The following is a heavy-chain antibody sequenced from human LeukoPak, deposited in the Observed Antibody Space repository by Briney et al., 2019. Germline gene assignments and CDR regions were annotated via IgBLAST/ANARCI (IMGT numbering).Heavy chain of an antibody. Sequence: SSETLSLXCTVSGGSIDSSSYYWDWIRQPPGKGLEWLGNIYYSGTTFYTSSLKSRVTISTDMSKNQFSLRLTSVTAADTAVYYCARLRADYFYHYMDVWGKGTTVIVSS. J-gene: IGHJ6*03. CDR3: ARLRADYFYHYMDV. CDR2: IYYSGTT. V-gene: IGHV4-39*01. CDR1: GGSIDSSSYY.